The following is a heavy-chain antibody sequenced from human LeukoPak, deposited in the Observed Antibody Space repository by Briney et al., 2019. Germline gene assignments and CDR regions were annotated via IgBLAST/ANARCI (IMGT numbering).Heavy chain of an antibody. Sequence: GRSLRLSCAASGFTFSSYAMHWVRQAPGKGLEWVAVISYDGSNKYYADSVKGRFTISRDNSKNTLYLQMNSLRAEDTAVYYCAKGSWGYPFDYWGQGTLVTVSS. CDR2: ISYDGSNK. J-gene: IGHJ4*02. CDR3: AKGSWGYPFDY. D-gene: IGHD3-16*01. V-gene: IGHV3-30*04. CDR1: GFTFSSYA.